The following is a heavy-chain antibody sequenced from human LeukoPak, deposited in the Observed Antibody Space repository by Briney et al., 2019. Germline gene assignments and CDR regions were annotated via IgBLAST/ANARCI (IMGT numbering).Heavy chain of an antibody. V-gene: IGHV3-21*01. J-gene: IGHJ4*02. CDR2: ISSSSSYI. CDR3: ARVGVLWFGELSGSGYFDY. D-gene: IGHD3-10*01. Sequence: AGGSLRLSCAASGFTFSSYSMNWVRQAPGKGLEWVSSISSSSSYIYYADSVKGRFTISRDNAKNSLYLQMNSLKAEDTAVYYCARVGVLWFGELSGSGYFDYWGQGTLVTVSS. CDR1: GFTFSSYS.